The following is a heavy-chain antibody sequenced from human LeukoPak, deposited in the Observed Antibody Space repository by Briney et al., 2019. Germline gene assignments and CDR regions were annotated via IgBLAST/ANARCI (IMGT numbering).Heavy chain of an antibody. J-gene: IGHJ4*02. CDR1: GFTFRNYV. D-gene: IGHD4-17*01. Sequence: GGSLRLSCAASGFTFRNYVMSWVRQAPGKGLEWVSTISGSGVDTDYADSVKDRFPISRDNSRNTLYLQMNSLRAEDTAVYYCAKHQDWTVTVPDYWGQGTLVTVSS. V-gene: IGHV3-23*01. CDR3: AKHQDWTVTVPDY. CDR2: ISGSGVDT.